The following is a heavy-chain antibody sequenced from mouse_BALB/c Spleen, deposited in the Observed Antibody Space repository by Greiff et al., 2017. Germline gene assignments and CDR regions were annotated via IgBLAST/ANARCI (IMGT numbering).Heavy chain of an antibody. CDR2: ISDGGSYT. V-gene: IGHV5-4*02. J-gene: IGHJ4*01. D-gene: IGHD3-3*01. CDR3: ARVPAKYYAMDY. Sequence: EVQVVESGGGLVKPGGSLKLSCAASGFTFSDYYMYWVRQTPEKRLEWVATISDGGSYTYYPDSVKGRFTISRDNAKNNLYLQMSSLKSEDTAMYYCARVPAKYYAMDYWGQGTSVTVSA. CDR1: GFTFSDYY.